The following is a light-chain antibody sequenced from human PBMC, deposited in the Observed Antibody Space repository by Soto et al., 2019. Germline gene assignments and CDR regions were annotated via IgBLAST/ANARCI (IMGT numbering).Light chain of an antibody. CDR3: QQSYSTPPT. CDR1: QSISSY. V-gene: IGKV1-39*01. Sequence: IQMTQSPSSLSASVGDRVTITCRASQSISSYLNWYQQKPGKAPNLLIYAASSLQSGFPSRFSGSGSGTDFTLTISSLQPEDFATYYCQQSYSTPPTFGQGTKVEIK. J-gene: IGKJ1*01. CDR2: AAS.